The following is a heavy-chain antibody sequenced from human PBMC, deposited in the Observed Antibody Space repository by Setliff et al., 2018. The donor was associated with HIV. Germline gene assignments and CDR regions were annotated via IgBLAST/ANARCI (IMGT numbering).Heavy chain of an antibody. J-gene: IGHJ5*02. Sequence: GSLRLSCAASGFTFRNYGMHWVRQAPGKGLEWVAVIWYDGSNKYYTDSVKGRFTISRDNSKNTLYLLMNSLRAEDTAVYYCAKDSAEYCSSPSCPIPNWFDPWGQGTLVTVSS. CDR2: IWYDGSNK. D-gene: IGHD2-2*01. CDR1: GFTFRNYG. CDR3: AKDSAEYCSSPSCPIPNWFDP. V-gene: IGHV3-33*06.